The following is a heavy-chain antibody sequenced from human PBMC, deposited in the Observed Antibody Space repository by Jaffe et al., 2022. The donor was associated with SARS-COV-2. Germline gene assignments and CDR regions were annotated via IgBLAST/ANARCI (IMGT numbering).Heavy chain of an antibody. Sequence: HVQLQESGPGLVKPSQTLSLTCTVSGGSISSGSYYWSWIRQPAGKGLEWIGRIYTSGSTDYNPSLRGRVTISVDTSKNQFSLKLSSVTAADTAVYYCTRGIAVAGQVPFDYWGQGTLVTVSS. CDR3: TRGIAVAGQVPFDY. J-gene: IGHJ4*02. CDR2: IYTSGST. D-gene: IGHD6-19*01. CDR1: GGSISSGSYY. V-gene: IGHV4-61*02.